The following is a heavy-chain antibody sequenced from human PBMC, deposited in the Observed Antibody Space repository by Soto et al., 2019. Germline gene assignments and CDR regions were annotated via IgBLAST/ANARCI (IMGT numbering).Heavy chain of an antibody. D-gene: IGHD3-10*01. CDR3: ARARPIGNYGSGSTNDY. J-gene: IGHJ4*02. Sequence: GXXVKVSCKASDYTFTSYDIRWVRPAPGQGLEWVGWINAGNGNTKYSQKFQGRVTITRDTSASTAYMELSSLRSEETAVYYCARARPIGNYGSGSTNDYWGQGTLVTVSS. CDR1: DYTFTSYD. CDR2: INAGNGNT. V-gene: IGHV1-3*01.